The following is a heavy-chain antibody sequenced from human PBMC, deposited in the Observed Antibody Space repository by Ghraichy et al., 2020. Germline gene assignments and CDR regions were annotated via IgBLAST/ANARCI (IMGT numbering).Heavy chain of an antibody. J-gene: IGHJ5*02. Sequence: SETLSLTCTVSGGSISSYYWSWIRQPPGKGLEWIGYIYYSGSTNYNPSLKSRVTISVDTSKNQFSLKLSSVTAADTAVYYWARNGGNIPRNNWFDPWGQGTLVTVSS. D-gene: IGHD4-23*01. CDR3: ARNGGNIPRNNWFDP. V-gene: IGHV4-59*01. CDR1: GGSISSYY. CDR2: IYYSGST.